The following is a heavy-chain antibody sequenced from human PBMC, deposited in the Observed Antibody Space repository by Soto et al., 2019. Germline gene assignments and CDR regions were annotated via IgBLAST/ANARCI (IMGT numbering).Heavy chain of an antibody. CDR1: GGSISSYY. J-gene: IGHJ4*02. CDR2: IYYSGST. V-gene: IGHV4-59*01. D-gene: IGHD6-13*01. Sequence: SETLSLTCTVSGGSISSYYWSWIRQPPGKGLEWIGYIYYSGSTNYNPSLKSRVTISVDTSKNQFSLKLSSVTAADTAVYYCANTHSSSWYFPGYWGQGTLVTVSS. CDR3: ANTHSSSWYFPGY.